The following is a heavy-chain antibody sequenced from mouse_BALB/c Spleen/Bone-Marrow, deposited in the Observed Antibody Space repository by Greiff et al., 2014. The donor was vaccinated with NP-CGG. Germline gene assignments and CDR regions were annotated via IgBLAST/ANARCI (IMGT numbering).Heavy chain of an antibody. V-gene: IGHV3-8*02. J-gene: IGHJ2*01. D-gene: IGHD2-3*01. CDR2: ISYSGST. CDR1: GDSITSGY. CDR3: ATYDGYYFDY. Sequence: VQLQQSGPSLVKPSQTLSLTCSVPGDSITSGYWNWIRKFQGNKLEYMGYISYSGSTXXXPSXXXXIXXTRDTSKNQYYLQLNSVTTEDTATYYCATYDGYYFDYWGQGTTLTVSS.